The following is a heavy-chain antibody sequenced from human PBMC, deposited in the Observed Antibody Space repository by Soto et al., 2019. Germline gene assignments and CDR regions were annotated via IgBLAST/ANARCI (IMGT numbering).Heavy chain of an antibody. CDR3: AKDEAYYFDL. J-gene: IGHJ4*01. Sequence: AGSLRLSCAASGFAFEDYTMHWVRHPPGKGLEWVSRVTYDGDETSYADFVRGRFTMSRDNNKKYLFLLMNNLTPEDTAVYYCAKDEAYYFDLWGQGTLVTVSS. V-gene: IGHV3-43D*03. CDR1: GFAFEDYT. D-gene: IGHD2-21*01. CDR2: VTYDGDET.